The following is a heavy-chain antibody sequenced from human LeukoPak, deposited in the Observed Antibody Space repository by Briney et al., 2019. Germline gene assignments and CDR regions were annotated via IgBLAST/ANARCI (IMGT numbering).Heavy chain of an antibody. J-gene: IGHJ5*02. V-gene: IGHV3-23*01. CDR3: AKELSISGWLQGWFDP. D-gene: IGHD6-19*01. CDR1: GFTFSSYA. CDR2: ISGSGGST. Sequence: GASLRLSCAASGFTFSSYAMSWVRQAQREGLEWVSAISGSGGSTYYADSVEGRFTLSRDNSKNTLYLQMNSLRAEDTAVYYCAKELSISGWLQGWFDPWGQGTLVTVSS.